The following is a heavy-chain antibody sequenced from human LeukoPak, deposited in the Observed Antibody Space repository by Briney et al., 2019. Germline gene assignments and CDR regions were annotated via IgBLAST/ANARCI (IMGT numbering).Heavy chain of an antibody. CDR3: ARGSDGYNWEPFDY. Sequence: GASVKVSCKASGYTFTSYGISWVRQATGQGLEWMGWMNPNSGNTGYAQKFQGRVTITRNTSISTAYMELSSLRSEDTAVYYCARGSDGYNWEPFDYWGQGTLVTVSS. CDR1: GYTFTSYG. J-gene: IGHJ4*02. V-gene: IGHV1-8*03. D-gene: IGHD5-24*01. CDR2: MNPNSGNT.